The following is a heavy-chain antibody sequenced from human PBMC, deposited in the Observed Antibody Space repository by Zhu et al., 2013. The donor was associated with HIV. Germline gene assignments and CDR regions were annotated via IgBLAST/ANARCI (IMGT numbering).Heavy chain of an antibody. V-gene: IGHV1-8*01. D-gene: IGHD3-10*01. J-gene: IGHJ6*02. Sequence: QVQLVQSGAEVKKPGASVKVSCKASGYTFTSYDINWVRQATGQGLEWMGWMNPNSGNTGYAQKFQGRVTMTRNTSISTAYMELSSLRSEDTAVYYCARGLSVRWFGELVTDLSGYYYYGMDVWGQG. CDR2: MNPNSGNT. CDR3: ARGLSVRWFGELVTDLSGYYYYGMDV. CDR1: GYTFTSYD.